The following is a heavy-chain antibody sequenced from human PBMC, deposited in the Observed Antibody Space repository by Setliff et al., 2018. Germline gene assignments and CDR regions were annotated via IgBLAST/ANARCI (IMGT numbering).Heavy chain of an antibody. Sequence: PGGSLRLSCAASGFTFSSFWMSWVRQAPGKGLEWVSYISSSSSTIYYADSVKGRFTISRDNAKNSLYLQMNSLRAEDTAVYYCARFRRGVALGWFDPWGRGTLVTVSS. V-gene: IGHV3-48*01. CDR2: ISSSSSTI. D-gene: IGHD3-10*01. J-gene: IGHJ5*02. CDR3: ARFRRGVALGWFDP. CDR1: GFTFSSFW.